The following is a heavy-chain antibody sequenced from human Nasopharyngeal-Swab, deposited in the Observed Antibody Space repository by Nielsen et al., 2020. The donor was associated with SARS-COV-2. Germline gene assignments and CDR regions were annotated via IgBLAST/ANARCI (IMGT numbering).Heavy chain of an antibody. CDR1: GFTFSGSA. D-gene: IGHD4-23*01. Sequence: GESLKISCAASGFTFSGSAMHWVRQASGNGLEWVGRIRSKANSYATAYAASVKGRFTISRDDSKNTAYLQMNSLKTEDTAVYYCTRQTGGNSEDYWGQGTLVTVSS. V-gene: IGHV3-73*01. CDR2: IRSKANSYAT. CDR3: TRQTGGNSEDY. J-gene: IGHJ4*02.